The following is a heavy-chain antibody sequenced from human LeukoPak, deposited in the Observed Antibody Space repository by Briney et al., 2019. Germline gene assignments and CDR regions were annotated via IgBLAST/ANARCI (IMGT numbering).Heavy chain of an antibody. CDR3: ARGSEDSSGRDAYSYYGMDV. D-gene: IGHD3-22*01. J-gene: IGHJ6*02. V-gene: IGHV3-74*01. Sequence: PGGSLRLSCAASGFTFSSYWMHWVRQAPGKGLVWVSRINSDGSSTSYADSVKGRFTISRDNAKNTLYLQMNSLRAEDTAVYYCARGSEDSSGRDAYSYYGMDVWGQGTTVTVSS. CDR2: INSDGSST. CDR1: GFTFSSYW.